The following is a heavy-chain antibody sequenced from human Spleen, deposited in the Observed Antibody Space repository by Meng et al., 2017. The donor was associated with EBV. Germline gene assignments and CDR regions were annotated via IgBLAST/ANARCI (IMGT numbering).Heavy chain of an antibody. CDR3: ARDLRGVRGVNRPFDY. J-gene: IGHJ4*02. CDR1: GGSISSSNW. CDR2: IYHSGST. V-gene: IGHV4-4*02. D-gene: IGHD3-10*01. Sequence: QVQLQESGQGLVKPSGTLSLTCAVFGGSISSSNWWSWVRQPPGKGLEWIGEIYHSGSTNYNPSLNSRVTISVDKSKNQFSLKLSSVTAADTAVYYCARDLRGVRGVNRPFDYWGQGTLVTVSS.